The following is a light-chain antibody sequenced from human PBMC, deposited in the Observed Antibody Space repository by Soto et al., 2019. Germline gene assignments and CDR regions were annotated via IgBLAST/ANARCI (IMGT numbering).Light chain of an antibody. V-gene: IGLV2-14*01. CDR3: SSYTSTNIYVV. CDR1: SSDVGGYNY. CDR2: EVS. Sequence: QSVLTQPASVSGSPGQSITISCTGTSSDVGGYNYVSWYQQHPGKAPKLMIYEVSNRPSGVSNRFSGSKSGNTASLTISGLQAEDEADYYCSSYTSTNIYVVFGGGTKLTVL. J-gene: IGLJ2*01.